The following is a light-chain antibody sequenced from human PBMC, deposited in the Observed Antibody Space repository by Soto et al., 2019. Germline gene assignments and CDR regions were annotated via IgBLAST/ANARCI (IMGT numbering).Light chain of an antibody. J-gene: IGLJ3*02. CDR2: EVN. CDR1: SSGFANYNL. CDR3: CSYVGSETFM. V-gene: IGLV2-23*02. Sequence: QSALTQPASMTGSPGQSITISCTGTSSGFANYNLVSWYQQHPGKAPKLMIYEVNKRPSGVSNRFSGSKSGNTASLTISGLQAEDEADYYCCSYVGSETFMFGGGTKLTVL.